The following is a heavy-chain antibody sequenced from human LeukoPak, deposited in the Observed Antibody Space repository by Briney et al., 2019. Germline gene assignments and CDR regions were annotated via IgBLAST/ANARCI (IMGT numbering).Heavy chain of an antibody. D-gene: IGHD6-13*01. J-gene: IGHJ4*02. CDR1: GFTFSSYA. CDR3: AKTRPLDSSSWSHGDY. V-gene: IGHV3-23*01. CDR2: ISGSGDST. Sequence: GGSLRLSCAASGFTFSSYAMSWVRQAPGKGLEWVSAISGSGDSTYYGDSVKGRFTISRDNSKNTLYLQMNSLRAENTAVYYCAKTRPLDSSSWSHGDYWGQGTLVTVSS.